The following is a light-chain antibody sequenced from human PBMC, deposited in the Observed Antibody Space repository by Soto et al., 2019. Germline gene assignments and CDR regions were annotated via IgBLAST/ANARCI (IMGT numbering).Light chain of an antibody. V-gene: IGLV2-14*03. CDR2: DVS. CDR3: NSYTSSTTLV. CDR1: SSDVGGYDY. Sequence: QSALTQPASVSGSPGQSITISCTGTSSDVGGYDYVSWYQQHPGKAPKLMIYDVSSRPSGVSNRFSGSKSGSTASLTISGLQAEYEADYYCNSYTSSTTLVFGGGTKVTVL. J-gene: IGLJ2*01.